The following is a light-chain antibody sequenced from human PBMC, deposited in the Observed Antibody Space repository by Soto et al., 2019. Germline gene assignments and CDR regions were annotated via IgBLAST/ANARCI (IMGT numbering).Light chain of an antibody. CDR3: QQRTGS. Sequence: EIVMTQSPATLSVSPGERATLSCRASQSVNYNLAWYQQKPGQAPRLLIYSASTRATGTPARFSGSGSGTEFTLTISRLKSEDFAVYYWQQRTGSFGGGTKVEI. J-gene: IGKJ4*01. CDR2: SAS. V-gene: IGKV3D-15*01. CDR1: QSVNYN.